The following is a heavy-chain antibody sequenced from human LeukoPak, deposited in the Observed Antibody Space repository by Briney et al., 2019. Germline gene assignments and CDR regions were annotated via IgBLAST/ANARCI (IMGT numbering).Heavy chain of an antibody. V-gene: IGHV1-46*01. J-gene: IGHJ3*02. CDR3: AREGYSYGSPLKTEGAFDI. Sequence: ASVKVSCKASGHTFTSYYMHWVRQAPGQGLEWMGIINPSGGSTSYAQKFQGRVTMTRDMSTSTVYMELSSLRSEDMAVYYCAREGYSYGSPLKTEGAFDIWGQGTMVTVSS. D-gene: IGHD5-18*01. CDR2: INPSGGST. CDR1: GHTFTSYY.